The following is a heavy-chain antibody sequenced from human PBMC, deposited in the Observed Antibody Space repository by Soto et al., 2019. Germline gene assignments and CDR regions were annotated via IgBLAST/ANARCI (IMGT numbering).Heavy chain of an antibody. V-gene: IGHV3-23*01. Sequence: PGGSLRLSCAASGFTFSRYAMSWVRQAPGKGLEWVSAISGKDGSTYYADSVKGRFTISRDNSKDTLYLQMTSLRAEDTALYYCAKGVYAIYDSYNWFDPWGQGTLVTVSS. D-gene: IGHD3-3*01. CDR2: ISGKDGST. CDR1: GFTFSRYA. CDR3: AKGVYAIYDSYNWFDP. J-gene: IGHJ5*02.